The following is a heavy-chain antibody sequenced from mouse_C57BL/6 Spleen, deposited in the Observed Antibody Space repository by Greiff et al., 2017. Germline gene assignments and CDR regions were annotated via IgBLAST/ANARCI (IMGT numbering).Heavy chain of an antibody. CDR2: IDPSDSYT. Sequence: QVQLQQPGAELVMPGASVKLSCKASGYTFTSYWMHWVKQRPGQGLEWIGEIDPSDSYTNYNQKFKGKSTLTVDKSSSTAYMQLSSLTSEDSAVYYCARCYCGSSYDWYFDVWGTGTTVTVSS. CDR1: GYTFTSYW. D-gene: IGHD1-1*01. CDR3: ARCYCGSSYDWYFDV. V-gene: IGHV1-69*01. J-gene: IGHJ1*03.